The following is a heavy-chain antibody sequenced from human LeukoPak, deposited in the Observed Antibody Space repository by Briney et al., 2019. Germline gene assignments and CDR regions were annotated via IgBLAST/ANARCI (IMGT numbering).Heavy chain of an antibody. Sequence: SVKVSCKTSGGTFSSYAISWVRQAPGQGLEWMGGIIPIFGTANYAQKFQGRVTITTDESTSTAYMELSSLRSEDTAVYYCARGKYYYDSSGYYPFDYWGQGTLVTVSS. D-gene: IGHD3-22*01. J-gene: IGHJ4*02. V-gene: IGHV1-69*05. CDR3: ARGKYYYDSSGYYPFDY. CDR2: IIPIFGTA. CDR1: GGTFSSYA.